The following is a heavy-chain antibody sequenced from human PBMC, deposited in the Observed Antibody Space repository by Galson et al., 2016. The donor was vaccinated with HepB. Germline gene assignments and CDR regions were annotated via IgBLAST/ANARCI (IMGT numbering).Heavy chain of an antibody. J-gene: IGHJ4*02. CDR3: ARAGLRYFDWFSPYYFDY. D-gene: IGHD3-9*01. Sequence: SVKVSCKASGYTFTGHCIHWVRQAPGQGLEWMGWINPNSGGTKFAVKFQGRVTVTRDTSTSIAYMELSRLRSDDTAVYFCARAGLRYFDWFSPYYFDYWAREPWSPSPQ. CDR2: INPNSGGT. CDR1: GYTFTGHC. V-gene: IGHV1-2*02.